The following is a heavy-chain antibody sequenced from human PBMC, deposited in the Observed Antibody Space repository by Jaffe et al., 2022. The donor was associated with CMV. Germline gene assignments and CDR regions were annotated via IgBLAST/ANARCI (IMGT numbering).Heavy chain of an antibody. CDR2: INSDGSTT. J-gene: IGHJ4*02. CDR3: VRGLGDKQVDN. D-gene: IGHD2-21*02. Sequence: EVQLVESGGGLVQPGGSLRLSCAASGFPFSPYWMHWVRQGPGEGLVWVSRINSDGSTTTYADSVKGRFTISKDNAKNTLYLQMNSLRVEDTALYYCVRGLGDKQVDNWGQGTLVTVSS. CDR1: GFPFSPYW. V-gene: IGHV3-74*03.